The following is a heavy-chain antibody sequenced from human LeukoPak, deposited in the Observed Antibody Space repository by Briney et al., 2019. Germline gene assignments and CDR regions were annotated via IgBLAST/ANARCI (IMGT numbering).Heavy chain of an antibody. D-gene: IGHD3-10*01. CDR3: ARIRVMDLYYFDY. J-gene: IGHJ4*02. Sequence: WGSLRLSCAASGFTFSRYWMSWVRQAPGKGLEWVANIKQDGSEKYYVDSVKGRLTISRDNAKNSLYLQMNSLRAEDTAVYYCARIRVMDLYYFDYWGQGTLVTVSS. V-gene: IGHV3-7*01. CDR2: IKQDGSEK. CDR1: GFTFSRYW.